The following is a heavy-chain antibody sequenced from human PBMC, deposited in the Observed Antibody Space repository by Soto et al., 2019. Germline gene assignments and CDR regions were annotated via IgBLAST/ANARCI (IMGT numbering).Heavy chain of an antibody. J-gene: IGHJ6*02. CDR1: GFTFSSYW. CDR3: ARGIRIYYAMDV. D-gene: IGHD2-15*01. Sequence: EVQLVESGGGLGQPGGSLRLSCEASGFTFSSYWMHWVRQVPGKGLVWVSRLNGDGTTTNYADSVKGRFTISRDNAKNTVYLQMSSLRAEDTAVYYCARGIRIYYAMDVWGQGTTGTVSS. CDR2: LNGDGTTT. V-gene: IGHV3-74*01.